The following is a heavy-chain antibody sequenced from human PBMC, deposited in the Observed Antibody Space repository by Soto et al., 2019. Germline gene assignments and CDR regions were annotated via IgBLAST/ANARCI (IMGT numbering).Heavy chain of an antibody. D-gene: IGHD3-10*01. V-gene: IGHV6-1*01. J-gene: IGHJ4*02. CDR2: TYYRSKWYN. CDR1: GDSVSSNSAA. Sequence: PSQTLSLTCAISGDSVSSNSAAWNWIRQSASRGLEWLGRTYYRSKWYNDYAVSVKSRISINPDTAENQFSLQMNSVTPEDTAVYYRERSVRGATGYYFDYWGQGTLVTVSS. CDR3: ERSVRGATGYYFDY.